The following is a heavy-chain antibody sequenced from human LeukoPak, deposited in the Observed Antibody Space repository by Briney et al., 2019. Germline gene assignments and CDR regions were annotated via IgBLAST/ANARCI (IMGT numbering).Heavy chain of an antibody. J-gene: IGHJ4*02. CDR2: IKRDEGEK. CDR1: GFKFSRYW. V-gene: IGHV3-7*01. Sequence: GGSLRLSCAASGFKFSRYWMSWVRQAPGKGLEWVANIKRDEGEKYYVDSVKGRFTISRDNAKNTLYLQMNSLRAEDTAVYYCAREAYWGQGTLVTVSS. CDR3: AREAY.